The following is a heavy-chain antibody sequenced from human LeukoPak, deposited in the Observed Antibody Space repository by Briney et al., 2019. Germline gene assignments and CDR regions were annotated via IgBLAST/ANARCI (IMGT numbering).Heavy chain of an antibody. Sequence: GASVKVSCKASGYTFTSYGISWVRQAPGQGLEWMGWISAYNGNTNYAQKLQGRVTMTTDTSTSTAYMELRSLRSDDTAAYYCARESGYNWVGAFDIWGQGTMVTVSS. CDR1: GYTFTSYG. V-gene: IGHV1-18*01. CDR2: ISAYNGNT. D-gene: IGHD5-24*01. J-gene: IGHJ3*02. CDR3: ARESGYNWVGAFDI.